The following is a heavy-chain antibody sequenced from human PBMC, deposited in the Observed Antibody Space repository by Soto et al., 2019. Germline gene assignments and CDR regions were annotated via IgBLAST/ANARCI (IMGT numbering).Heavy chain of an antibody. Sequence: SETLSLTCTVSGGSISSYYWSWIRQPPGKGLEWIGYIYYSGSTNYNPSLKSRVTISVDTSKNQFSLKLSSVTAADTAVYYCARIEASGSYYEDYYYGMDVWGQGTTVTVSS. D-gene: IGHD1-26*01. CDR1: GGSISSYY. CDR2: IYYSGST. CDR3: ARIEASGSYYEDYYYGMDV. V-gene: IGHV4-59*01. J-gene: IGHJ6*02.